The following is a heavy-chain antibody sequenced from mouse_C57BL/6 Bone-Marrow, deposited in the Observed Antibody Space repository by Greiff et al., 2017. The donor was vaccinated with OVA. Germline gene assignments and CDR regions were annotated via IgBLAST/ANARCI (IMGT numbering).Heavy chain of an antibody. CDR3: ARDYYGSSYYYAMDY. CDR1: GYTFTSYW. J-gene: IGHJ4*01. CDR2: IDPSDSET. Sequence: QVHVKQPGAELVRPGSSVKLSCKASGYTFTSYWMHWVKQRPIQGLEWIGNIDPSDSETHYNQKFKDKATLTVDKSSSTAYMQLSSLTSEDSAVYYCARDYYGSSYYYAMDYWGQGTSVTVSS. D-gene: IGHD1-1*01. V-gene: IGHV1-52*01.